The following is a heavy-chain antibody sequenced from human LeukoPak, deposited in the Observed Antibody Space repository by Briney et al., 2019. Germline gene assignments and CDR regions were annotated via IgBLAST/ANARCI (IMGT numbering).Heavy chain of an antibody. D-gene: IGHD4-17*01. V-gene: IGHV1-69*05. CDR3: ARSFVYGDYYFDY. CDR2: IIPIFGTA. Sequence: SVKVSCKASGGTFSSYAISWVRQAPRQGLEWMGGIIPIFGTANYAQRFQGRVTITTDESTSTAYMELSSLRSEDTAVYYCARSFVYGDYYFDYWGQGTLVTVSS. CDR1: GGTFSSYA. J-gene: IGHJ4*02.